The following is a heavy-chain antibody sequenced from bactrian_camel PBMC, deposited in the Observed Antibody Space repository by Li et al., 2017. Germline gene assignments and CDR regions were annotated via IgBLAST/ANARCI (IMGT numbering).Heavy chain of an antibody. CDR1: AETFNGNC. CDR3: ATGGIYVLYAN. J-gene: IGHJ4*01. D-gene: IGHD7*01. Sequence: QVQLVESGGGSVQAGGSLRLSCATNAETFNGNCMGWFRQTPGKGREGVADIYLDVGTTYYADSVKGRFTISQDSAKSTLYLQLNSLKTEDTAMYYCATGGIYVLYANWGQGTQVTVS. CDR2: IYLDVGTT. V-gene: IGHV3S1*01.